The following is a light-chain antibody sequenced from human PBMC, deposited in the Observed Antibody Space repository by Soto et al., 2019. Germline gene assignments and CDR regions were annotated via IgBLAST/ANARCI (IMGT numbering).Light chain of an antibody. CDR3: QHHNSYSQT. V-gene: IGKV1-5*01. J-gene: IGKJ1*01. CDR1: QSIRYY. CDR2: GAS. Sequence: DIQQTQSPATLSDTVEDRVTITCRASQSIRYYLAWYQQMPGKAPKLLIYGASSLQSGVPSRFSGSGSGTEFTLTISSLQPDDFATYFCQHHNSYSQTFGQGTKV.